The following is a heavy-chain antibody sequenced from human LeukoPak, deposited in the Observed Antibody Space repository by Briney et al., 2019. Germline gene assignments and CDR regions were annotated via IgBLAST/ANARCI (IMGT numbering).Heavy chain of an antibody. Sequence: GGSLRLSCAASGFTFSSYGMHWVRQAPGKGLEWVAVIWYDGSNKYYADSVKGRFTISRDNSKNTLYLQMHSLTAEDTAVYYCAKYYVWGSYRGHFDYWGQGTLVTFSS. CDR2: IWYDGSNK. J-gene: IGHJ4*02. D-gene: IGHD3-16*02. CDR1: GFTFSSYG. V-gene: IGHV3-33*08. CDR3: AKYYVWGSYRGHFDY.